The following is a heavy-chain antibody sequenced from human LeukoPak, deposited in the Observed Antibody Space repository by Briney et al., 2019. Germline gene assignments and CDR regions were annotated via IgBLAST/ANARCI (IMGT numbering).Heavy chain of an antibody. Sequence: PGGSLRLSCAASGFTFSSYAMHWVRQAPGKGLEGVAVIPYDGSNKYYADSVKGRFTISRDNSKNTLYLQMNSLRAEDTAVYYCARELSGTLGYWGQGTLVTVSS. CDR3: ARELSGTLGY. CDR2: IPYDGSNK. V-gene: IGHV3-30*04. CDR1: GFTFSSYA. J-gene: IGHJ4*02. D-gene: IGHD1-20*01.